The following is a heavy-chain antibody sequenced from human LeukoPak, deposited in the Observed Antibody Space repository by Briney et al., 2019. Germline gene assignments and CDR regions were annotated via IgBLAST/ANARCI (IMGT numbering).Heavy chain of an antibody. V-gene: IGHV4-61*01. CDR1: GGSVSSGSYY. CDR2: IYYSGST. Sequence: SETLSLTCTVSGGSVSSGSYYWSWIRRPPGKGLEWNGYIYYSGSTNYNPSLKSRVTISVDTSKNQFSLKLSSVTAADTAVYYCARETTVTTAAVYAFDIWGQGTMVTVSS. D-gene: IGHD4-17*01. J-gene: IGHJ3*02. CDR3: ARETTVTTAAVYAFDI.